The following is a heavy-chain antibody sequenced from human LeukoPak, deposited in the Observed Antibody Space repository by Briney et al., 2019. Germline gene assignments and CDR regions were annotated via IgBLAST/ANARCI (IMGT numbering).Heavy chain of an antibody. CDR1: RGSISGYS. J-gene: IGHJ5*02. V-gene: IGHV4-59*01. Sequence: SETLSLTYTVSRGSISGYSWSWIRQSPGGGLDWIGYIYYSGDTAYNPSLRGRVTLSVDTSKNQFSLQLRSVTTADTAVYYCVRGPYGASISKWFDPWGQGTQVIVSP. CDR3: VRGPYGASISKWFDP. CDR2: IYYSGDT. D-gene: IGHD4/OR15-4a*01.